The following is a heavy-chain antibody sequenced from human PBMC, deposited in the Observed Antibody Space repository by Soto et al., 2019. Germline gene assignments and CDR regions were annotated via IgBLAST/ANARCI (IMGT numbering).Heavy chain of an antibody. Sequence: AASVKVSCKASGYTFTSYDINWVRQATGQGLEWMGWMNPNSGNTGYAQKFQGRVTMTRNTSISTAYMELRSLRSDDTAVYYCAISGYDSSRTYDYWGQGTLVTVSS. CDR2: MNPNSGNT. CDR3: AISGYDSSRTYDY. D-gene: IGHD5-12*01. V-gene: IGHV1-8*01. J-gene: IGHJ4*02. CDR1: GYTFTSYD.